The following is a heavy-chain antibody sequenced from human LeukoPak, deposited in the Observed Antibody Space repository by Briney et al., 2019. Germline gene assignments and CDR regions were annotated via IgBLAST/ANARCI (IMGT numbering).Heavy chain of an antibody. V-gene: IGHV3-66*04. D-gene: IGHD2-15*01. CDR3: ARHCSGGSCYYYYYVMDF. J-gene: IGHJ6*02. CDR2: IYSGGST. Sequence: GGSLRLSCAASGFTVSSNYMSWVRQAPGKGLEWVSVIYSGGSTYYADSVKGRFTISRDNSKNTLYLQMNSLRAEDTAVYYCARHCSGGSCYYYYYVMDFWGQGTTVTFSS. CDR1: GFTVSSNY.